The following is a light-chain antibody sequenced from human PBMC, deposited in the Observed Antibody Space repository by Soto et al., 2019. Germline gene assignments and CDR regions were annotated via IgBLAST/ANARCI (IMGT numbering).Light chain of an antibody. Sequence: SYDLAQPPSVSVAPGQTARITCGENNIGSKSVHWFQQKPGQAPVLVVYDDSDRPSGIPERFSGSNSGNTDTLTISRVEAGDEADYYCQVWERSFEHYVFGTGTKVTVL. CDR3: QVWERSFEHYV. V-gene: IGLV3-21*02. J-gene: IGLJ1*01. CDR1: NIGSKS. CDR2: DDS.